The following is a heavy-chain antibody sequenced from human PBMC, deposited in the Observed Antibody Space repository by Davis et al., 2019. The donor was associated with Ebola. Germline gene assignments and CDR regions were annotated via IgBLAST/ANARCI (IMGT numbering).Heavy chain of an antibody. CDR2: IYYSGST. CDR1: GGSFSGYY. V-gene: IGHV4-34*01. CDR3: ARTRPFDP. J-gene: IGHJ5*02. Sequence: PSETLSLTCAVYGGSFSGYYWSWIRQPPGKGLEWIGSIYYSGSTYYNPSLKSRVTISVDTSKNQFSLKLSSVTATDTAVYYCARTRPFDPWGQGTLVTVSS.